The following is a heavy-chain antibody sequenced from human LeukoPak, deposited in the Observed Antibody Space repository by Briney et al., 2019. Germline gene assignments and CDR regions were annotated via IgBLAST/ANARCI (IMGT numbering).Heavy chain of an antibody. D-gene: IGHD3-16*01. V-gene: IGHV3-7*01. Sequence: PGGSLRLSCAASGFTFSNYAMSWVRQAPGKGPEWVANIKQDGSEKNYVDSVKGRFTIFRDNARNSLYLQMNSLRAEDTAVYYCASHSYGYNHWGQGTLVIVSS. CDR3: ASHSYGYNH. CDR1: GFTFSNYA. CDR2: IKQDGSEK. J-gene: IGHJ5*02.